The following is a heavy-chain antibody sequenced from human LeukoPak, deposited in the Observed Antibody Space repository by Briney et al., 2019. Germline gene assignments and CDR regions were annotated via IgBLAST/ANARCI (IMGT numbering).Heavy chain of an antibody. CDR3: ANEALDY. J-gene: IGHJ4*02. CDR2: ISGGGGTT. Sequence: PGGSLRLSCTASGFTFSSYAMKWVRQAPGKGLEWVSGISGGGGTTYYADFVKGRFTISRDIPRSTLYLQMSSLRAEDTAIYYCANEALDYWGQGTLVTVSA. CDR1: GFTFSSYA. V-gene: IGHV3-23*01.